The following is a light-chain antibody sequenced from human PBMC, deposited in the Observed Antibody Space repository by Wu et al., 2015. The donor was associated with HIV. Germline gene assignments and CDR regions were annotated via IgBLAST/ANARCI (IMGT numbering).Light chain of an antibody. CDR1: QDINNY. CDR3: HQFYVHPRS. J-gene: IGKJ2*03. Sequence: QLTQSPPSLSASVGDRITITCRASQDINNYLAWYQQKPGKAPKLLMYGPSTLESGVPSRFRGSRSGTDFTLTISSLQPEDIGTYYCHQFYVHPRSFGQGTKLEI. CDR2: GPS. V-gene: IGKV1-9*01.